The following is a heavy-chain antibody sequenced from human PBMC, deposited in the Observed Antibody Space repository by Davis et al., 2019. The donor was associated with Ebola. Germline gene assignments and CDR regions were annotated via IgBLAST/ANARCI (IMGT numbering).Heavy chain of an antibody. Sequence: PSETLSLTCSVSGGSFSRYYWSWIRQSPGKTLEWIGYVYSGKTIYNPSLKSRVNIFVDTSKNEFSLYLTSVTAADTAVYYCARGDFWSAYLDYWGQGTLVTVSS. V-gene: IGHV4-59*01. CDR2: VYSGKT. D-gene: IGHD3-3*01. CDR1: GGSFSRYY. CDR3: ARGDFWSAYLDY. J-gene: IGHJ4*02.